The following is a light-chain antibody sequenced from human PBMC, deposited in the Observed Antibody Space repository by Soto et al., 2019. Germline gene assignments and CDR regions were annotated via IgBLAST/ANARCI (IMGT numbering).Light chain of an antibody. V-gene: IGKV3-15*01. CDR3: QQYNNWPFS. CDR1: QGVTTN. Sequence: EIVMTQSPATLSVSPGERATLSCRAGQGVTTNFAWYQQKSGQSPRLLIYDVSIRATGVPARFSATGSETDFTLTISGLQSEDYAVYFCQQYNNWPFSFGQGTRLEIK. J-gene: IGKJ5*01. CDR2: DVS.